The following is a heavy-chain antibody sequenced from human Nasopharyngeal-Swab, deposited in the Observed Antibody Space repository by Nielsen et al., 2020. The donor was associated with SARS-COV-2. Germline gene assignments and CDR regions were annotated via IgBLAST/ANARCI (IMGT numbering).Heavy chain of an antibody. J-gene: IGHJ6*03. V-gene: IGHV3-30-3*01. CDR3: ARDVAVTKYYYYYMDV. CDR2: ISYDGSNK. Sequence: GESLKTSCAASGFTFSSYAMHWVRQAPGKGLEWVAVISYDGSNKYYADSVKGRLTISRDNSKNTLYLQMNSLRAEDTAVYYCARDVAVTKYYYYYMDVWGKGTTVTVSS. CDR1: GFTFSSYA. D-gene: IGHD4-17*01.